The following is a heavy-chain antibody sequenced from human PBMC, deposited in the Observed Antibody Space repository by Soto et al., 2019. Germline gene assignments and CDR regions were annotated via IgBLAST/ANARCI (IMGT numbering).Heavy chain of an antibody. CDR3: ARGVIVVVPAAMKSRKKENRQYYFDY. D-gene: IGHD2-2*01. CDR2: MNPNSGNT. CDR1: GYTFTSYD. Sequence: QVQLVQSGAEVKKPGASVKVSCKASGYTFTSYDINWVRQATGQGLEWMGWMNPNSGNTGYAQKFQGRVTMTRNTSISTAYMELSSLRSEDTAVYYCARGVIVVVPAAMKSRKKENRQYYFDYWGQGTLVTVSS. J-gene: IGHJ4*02. V-gene: IGHV1-8*01.